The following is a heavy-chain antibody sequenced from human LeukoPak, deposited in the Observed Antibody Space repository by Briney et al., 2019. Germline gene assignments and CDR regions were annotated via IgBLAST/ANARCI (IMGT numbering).Heavy chain of an antibody. CDR2: VSSNGGST. CDR1: GFSFSNDA. V-gene: IGHV3-64*01. Sequence: GGSLRLSCAASGFSFSNDAFHWVRQAPGKGLQYISIVSSNGGSTYYATSVKGRFTISRDNSKNKLYLQMSSLRPEDTAVYYCARDRKAVAGALVYWGQGTLVTVSS. CDR3: ARDRKAVAGALVY. J-gene: IGHJ4*02. D-gene: IGHD6-19*01.